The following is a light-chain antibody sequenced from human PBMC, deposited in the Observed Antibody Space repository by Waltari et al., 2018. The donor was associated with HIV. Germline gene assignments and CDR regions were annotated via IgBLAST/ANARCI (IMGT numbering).Light chain of an antibody. Sequence: QSVLTQPPSASGTTGQRVTISCSGSSSNIGSNYVYWYQQLPGTAPKLLIYRNNQRPSGVPDRFSGSKSGTSASLAISGLRSEDEADYYCAAWDDSLSAAVFGGGTKLTVL. CDR1: SSNIGSNY. V-gene: IGLV1-47*01. CDR2: RNN. J-gene: IGLJ2*01. CDR3: AAWDDSLSAAV.